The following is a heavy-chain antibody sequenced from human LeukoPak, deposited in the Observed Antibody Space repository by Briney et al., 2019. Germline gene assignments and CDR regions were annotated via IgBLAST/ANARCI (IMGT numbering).Heavy chain of an antibody. CDR3: ARELIFGVVIVFDY. CDR1: GGSISSYY. Sequence: PSETLSLTCTVSGGSISSYYWRWIRQPAGKGLEWIGRIYTSGSTNYNPSLKSRVTMSVDTSKNQFSLKLSSVTAADTAVYYCARELIFGVVIVFDYWGQGTLVTVSS. V-gene: IGHV4-4*07. J-gene: IGHJ4*02. CDR2: IYTSGST. D-gene: IGHD3-3*01.